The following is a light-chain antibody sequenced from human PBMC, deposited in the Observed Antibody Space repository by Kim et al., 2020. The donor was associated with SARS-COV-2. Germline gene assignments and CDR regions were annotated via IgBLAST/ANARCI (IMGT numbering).Light chain of an antibody. J-gene: IGKJ2*02. CDR2: DAS. CDR3: QQCDDFPRT. CDR1: QDITKF. V-gene: IGKV1-33*01. Sequence: DILMTQSPSSLSASVGDRVTITRRASQDITKFLNWYQQKPGKAPKLLIYDASTLETGVPSRFSGSGSGTDFTFTITSLQPEDVATYYCQQCDDFPRTFGQGTKLEI.